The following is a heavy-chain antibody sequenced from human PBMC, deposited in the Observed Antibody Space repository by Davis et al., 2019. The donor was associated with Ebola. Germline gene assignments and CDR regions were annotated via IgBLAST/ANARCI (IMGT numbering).Heavy chain of an antibody. J-gene: IGHJ6*02. CDR2: IYGGDT. D-gene: IGHD3-3*01. V-gene: IGHV3-53*01. Sequence: GGSLRLSCDASGFTVRNTHMSWVRQAPGKGLEWVSGIYGGDTHYADSVKGRFTISRDNSKNTLHLQMNRLRAEDTAVYYCARDIYPGDYYYYHYGLDVWGQGTTVTVSS. CDR3: ARDIYPGDYYYYHYGLDV. CDR1: GFTVRNTH.